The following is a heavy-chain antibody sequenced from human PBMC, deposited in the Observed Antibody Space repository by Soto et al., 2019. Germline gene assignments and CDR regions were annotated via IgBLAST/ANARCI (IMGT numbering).Heavy chain of an antibody. CDR1: GGSISSSNW. CDR2: IYHSGST. D-gene: IGHD3-22*01. V-gene: IGHV4-4*02. CDR3: ARVPYYYDSSGYPDY. Sequence: PSETLSLTCAVSGGSISSSNWWSWVRQPPGKGLEWIGEIYHSGSTNYNPSLKSRVTISVDKSKNQFSLKLSSVTAADTAVYYCARVPYYYDSSGYPDYWGQGTLVTVSS. J-gene: IGHJ4*02.